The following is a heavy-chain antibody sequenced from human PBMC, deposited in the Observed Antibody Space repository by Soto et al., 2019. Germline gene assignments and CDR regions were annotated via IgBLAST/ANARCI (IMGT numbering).Heavy chain of an antibody. CDR2: IYPGDSDT. CDR1: GYSFTSYW. J-gene: IGHJ4*02. V-gene: IGHV5-51*01. CDR3: ARQYPYCSSTSCFDY. Sequence: GESLKISCKGSGYSFTSYWIGWVRQMPGKGLEWMGIIYPGDSDTRYSPSFQGQVTISADKSITTAYLQWSSLKASDTAMYYCARQYPYCSSTSCFDYWGQGTLVTVPQ. D-gene: IGHD2-2*01.